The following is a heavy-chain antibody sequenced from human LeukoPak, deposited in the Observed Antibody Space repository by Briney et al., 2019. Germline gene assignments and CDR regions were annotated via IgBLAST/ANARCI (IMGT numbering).Heavy chain of an antibody. J-gene: IGHJ4*02. D-gene: IGHD2-2*01. Sequence: SETLSLTCAVYGGSFSGYYWSWIRQPPGKGLEWIGEINHSGSTNYNPSLKSRVTMSVDTSKNQFSLKLSSVTAADTAVYYCARGDCSSTSCSYFDYWGQGTLVTVSS. V-gene: IGHV4-34*01. CDR1: GGSFSGYY. CDR2: INHSGST. CDR3: ARGDCSSTSCSYFDY.